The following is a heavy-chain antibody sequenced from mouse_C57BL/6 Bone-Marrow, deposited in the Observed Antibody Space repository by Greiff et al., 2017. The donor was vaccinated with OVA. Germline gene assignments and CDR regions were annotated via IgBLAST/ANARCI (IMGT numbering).Heavy chain of an antibody. CDR2: ISSGGSYT. CDR1: GFTFSSYG. V-gene: IGHV5-6*01. J-gene: IGHJ1*03. CDR3: VGGNYPLYFDV. D-gene: IGHD2-1*01. Sequence: EVKLMESGGDLVKPGGSLKLSCAASGFTFSSYGMSWVRQTPDKRLEWVATISSGGSYTYYPDSVKGRFTISRDNAKNTLYLQMSSLKSEDTAMYYCVGGNYPLYFDVWGTGTTVTVSS.